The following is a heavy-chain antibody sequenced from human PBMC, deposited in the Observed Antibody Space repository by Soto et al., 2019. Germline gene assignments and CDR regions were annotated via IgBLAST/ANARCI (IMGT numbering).Heavy chain of an antibody. CDR2: INSDGSST. D-gene: IGHD5-12*01. CDR1: GFTFSSYW. Sequence: GGSLRLSCAASGFTFSSYWMHWVRQAPGKGLVWVSRINSDGSSTSYAGSVKGRFTISRDNAKNTLYLQMNSLRAEDTAVYYCARWLRGRFAFDIWGQGTMVTVSS. J-gene: IGHJ3*02. CDR3: ARWLRGRFAFDI. V-gene: IGHV3-74*01.